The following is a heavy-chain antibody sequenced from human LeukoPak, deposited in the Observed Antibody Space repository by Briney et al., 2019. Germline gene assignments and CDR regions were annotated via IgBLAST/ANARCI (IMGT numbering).Heavy chain of an antibody. J-gene: IGHJ5*02. CDR3: ARSYYYDSSGYYYINWFDP. CDR1: GGTFSSYA. Sequence: SVKVSCKASGGTFSSYAISWVRQAPGQGLEWMGRIIPILGIANYAQKSQGRVTITADKSTSTAYMELSSLRSEDTAVYYCARSYYYDSSGYYYINWFDPWGQGTLVTVSS. V-gene: IGHV1-69*04. D-gene: IGHD3-22*01. CDR2: IIPILGIA.